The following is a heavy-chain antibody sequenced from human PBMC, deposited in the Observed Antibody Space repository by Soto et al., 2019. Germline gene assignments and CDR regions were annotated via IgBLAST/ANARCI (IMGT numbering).Heavy chain of an antibody. CDR1: GFTFSSNA. D-gene: IGHD3-3*01. CDR3: AGGGVYNWFDP. Sequence: EVQLLESGGGLVQPGGSLRLSCAASGFTFSSNAMSWVRQAPGKGLEWVSSISGSGDTTYYADSVKGRFTISRDNSKNTLYLQMNSLRAEDTAVYYSAGGGVYNWFDPWGQGTLVTVSS. J-gene: IGHJ5*02. V-gene: IGHV3-23*01. CDR2: ISGSGDTT.